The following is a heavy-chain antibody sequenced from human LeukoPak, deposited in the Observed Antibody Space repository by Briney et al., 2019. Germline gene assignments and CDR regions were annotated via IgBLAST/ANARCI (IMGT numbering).Heavy chain of an antibody. D-gene: IGHD3-9*01. CDR2: ISSSSSYI. CDR1: GFTFSSYS. J-gene: IGHJ4*02. V-gene: IGHV3-21*01. Sequence: GGSLRLSCAASGFTFSSYSMNWVRQAPGKGLEWVSSISSSSSYIYYADSVKGRFTISRDNAKNSLYLQMNSLRAEDTAVYYCVRGRDLRYFDWTNTWLYWGQGTLVTVSS. CDR3: VRGRDLRYFDWTNTWLY.